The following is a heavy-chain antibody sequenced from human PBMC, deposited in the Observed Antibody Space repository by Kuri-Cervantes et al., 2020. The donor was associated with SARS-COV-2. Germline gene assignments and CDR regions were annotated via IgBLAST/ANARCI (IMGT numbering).Heavy chain of an antibody. CDR1: GFTFSSYA. CDR2: ISGSGGST. Sequence: GESLKISCAASGFTFSSYAMSWVRQAPGKGLEWVSAISGSGGSTYYADPVKGRFTISRDNSKNTLYLQMNSLRAEDTAVYYCAKGYQFVGYSYGQGLFDYWGQGTLVTVSS. J-gene: IGHJ4*02. CDR3: AKGYQFVGYSYGQGLFDY. V-gene: IGHV3-23*01. D-gene: IGHD5-18*01.